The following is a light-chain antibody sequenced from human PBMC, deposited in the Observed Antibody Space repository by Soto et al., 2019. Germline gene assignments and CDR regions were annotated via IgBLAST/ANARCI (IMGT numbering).Light chain of an antibody. CDR2: GAS. CDR3: QQYNNWPA. J-gene: IGKJ5*01. Sequence: EIVMSHSPATLSLSPGERATLSCRASQSVSSNLAWYQQKPGQAPRLLIYGASTRATGIPARFSGSGSGTEFTLTISSLQSEDFAVYCCQQYNNWPAFGQGTRLEI. V-gene: IGKV3-15*01. CDR1: QSVSSN.